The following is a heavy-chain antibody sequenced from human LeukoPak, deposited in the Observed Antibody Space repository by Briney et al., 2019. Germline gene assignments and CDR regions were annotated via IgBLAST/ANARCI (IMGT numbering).Heavy chain of an antibody. CDR1: GGSISSRSYY. V-gene: IGHV4-39*01. J-gene: IGHJ2*01. Sequence: SETLSLTCTVSGGSISSRSYYWGWIRQHPGKGLEWIGIIYYSGRTYYNPSLKSRVTISVDTSKSHFSLKLNSLTAADTAVYYCARHVGGYDFGYFDLWGRGPLVTVSS. D-gene: IGHD5-12*01. CDR2: IYYSGRT. CDR3: ARHVGGYDFGYFDL.